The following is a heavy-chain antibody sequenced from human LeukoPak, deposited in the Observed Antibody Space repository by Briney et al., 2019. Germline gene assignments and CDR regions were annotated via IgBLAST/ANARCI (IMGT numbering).Heavy chain of an antibody. V-gene: IGHV1-8*01. D-gene: IGHD3-9*01. CDR2: MSPNSGNT. Sequence: ASVKVSCKASGYTFTSHDIHWVRQASGQGLEWMGWMSPNSGNTGYALKFQGRVTMTRNTSISTAYMELSSLRSEDTAVYYCARVHSDMLTGTFPFDYWGQGTLVTVSS. CDR3: ARVHSDMLTGTFPFDY. J-gene: IGHJ4*02. CDR1: GYTFTSHD.